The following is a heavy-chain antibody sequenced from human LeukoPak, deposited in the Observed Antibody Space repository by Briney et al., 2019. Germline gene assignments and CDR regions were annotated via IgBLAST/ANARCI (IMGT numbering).Heavy chain of an antibody. V-gene: IGHV1-69*05. CDR2: IIPIFGTA. Sequence: SVKVSCKASGGTFSSYAISWVRQAPGQGLEWMGGIIPIFGTANYAQKFQGRVTITTDESTSTAYMELSSLRSEDTAVYYCARDGGSGPVPAAIYYFDYWGQGTLVTVSS. CDR1: GGTFSSYA. CDR3: ARDGGSGPVPAAIYYFDY. J-gene: IGHJ4*02. D-gene: IGHD2-2*01.